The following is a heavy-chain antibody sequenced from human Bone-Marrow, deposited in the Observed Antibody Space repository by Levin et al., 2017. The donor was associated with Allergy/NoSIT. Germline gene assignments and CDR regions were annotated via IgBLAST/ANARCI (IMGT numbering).Heavy chain of an antibody. Sequence: EASVKVSCKASGYTFTDFYIHWVRQAPGQGLEWMGRINPNSGATTYAQKFRGRVPPTRDTSISTAYMELTGLRSDDTAVYYCARDGAPWYDFWSGYSRDPNWFDPWGQGTLVTVSS. D-gene: IGHD3-3*01. V-gene: IGHV1-2*06. CDR3: ARDGAPWYDFWSGYSRDPNWFDP. CDR1: GYTFTDFY. J-gene: IGHJ5*02. CDR2: INPNSGAT.